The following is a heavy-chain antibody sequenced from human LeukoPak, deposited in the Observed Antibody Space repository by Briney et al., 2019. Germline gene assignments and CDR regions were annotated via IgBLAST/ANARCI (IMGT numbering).Heavy chain of an antibody. D-gene: IGHD2-15*01. CDR2: ISYDGSNK. CDR1: GFTFSSYA. V-gene: IGHV3-30-3*01. J-gene: IGHJ6*02. CDR3: ARDQVVEYYYYGMDV. Sequence: GGSLRLSCAASGFTFSSYAMHWVRQAPGKGLEWVAVISYDGSNKYYADSVKGRFTISRDNSKNTLYLQMNSLRAEGTAVYYCARDQVVEYYYYGMDVWGQGTTVTVSS.